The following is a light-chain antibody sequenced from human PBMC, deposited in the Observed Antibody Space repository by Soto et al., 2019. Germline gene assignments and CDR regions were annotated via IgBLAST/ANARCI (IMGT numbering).Light chain of an antibody. CDR3: QHYKISTRYS. CDR1: RSISSR. CDR2: QAS. Sequence: DIQMTQSPSTLSASVGDRVTISCRTSRSISSRLAWYQQQPGKAPNLLIYQASNLESGVPARFSGSGSGTDFTLTISSLQPEDFATYYCQHYKISTRYSFGQGTKVDIK. V-gene: IGKV1-5*03. J-gene: IGKJ2*03.